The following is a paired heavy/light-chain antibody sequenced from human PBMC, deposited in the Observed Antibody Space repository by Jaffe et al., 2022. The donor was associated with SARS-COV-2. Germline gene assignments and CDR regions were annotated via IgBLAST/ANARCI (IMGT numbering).Heavy chain of an antibody. CDR2: IDGSGNST. J-gene: IGHJ4*02. Sequence: EVQLLESGGGLVQPGGSLRLSCAASGFTFNTHVMSWVRQAPGKGLEWVSAIDGSGNSTSYADSVRGRFTISRDNSKTTLHLQMNSLRAEDTAVYYCAKEAQFARSRIDYWGQGILVTVSS. CDR1: GFTFNTHV. V-gene: IGHV3-23*01. D-gene: IGHD3-10*01. CDR3: AKEAQFARSRIDY.
Light chain of an antibody. V-gene: IGKV1-5*03. CDR2: KAS. J-gene: IGKJ1*01. CDR3: QQYYSYSRT. Sequence: DIQMTQSPSTLSASVGDRVTITCRASQSISNYLAWYQQKPGKAPKVLIYKASSLESGVPSRFSGSGSGTEFTLTISSLQPDDFATYYCQQYYSYSRTFGQGTKVEIK. CDR1: QSISNY.